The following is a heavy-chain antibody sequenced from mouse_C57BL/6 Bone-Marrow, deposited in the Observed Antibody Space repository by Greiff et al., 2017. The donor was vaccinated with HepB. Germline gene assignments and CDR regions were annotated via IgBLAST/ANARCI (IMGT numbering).Heavy chain of an antibody. V-gene: IGHV3-6*01. CDR1: GYSITSGYY. CDR2: ISYDGSN. J-gene: IGHJ1*03. Sequence: DVQLQESGPGLVKPSQSLSLTCSVTGYSITSGYYWNWIRQFPGNKLEWMGYISYDGSNNYNPSLKNRISITRDTSKNQFFLKLNSVTTEDTATYYCARERDYDRYFDVWGTGTTVTVSS. D-gene: IGHD2-4*01. CDR3: ARERDYDRYFDV.